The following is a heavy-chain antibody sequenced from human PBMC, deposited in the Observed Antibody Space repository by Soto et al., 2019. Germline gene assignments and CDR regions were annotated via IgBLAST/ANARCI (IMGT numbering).Heavy chain of an antibody. J-gene: IGHJ6*04. CDR3: AGYFSGSDGPEDYCFVLEV. Sequence: RKGLVWIGYIADGGSTNYNPSLKSRVSISVDTSKKQVSLKLNPVSATDTARYFCAGYFSGSDGPEDYCFVLEVWGKGTTVTVSS. D-gene: IGHD2-15*01. CDR2: IADGGST. V-gene: IGHV4-59*01.